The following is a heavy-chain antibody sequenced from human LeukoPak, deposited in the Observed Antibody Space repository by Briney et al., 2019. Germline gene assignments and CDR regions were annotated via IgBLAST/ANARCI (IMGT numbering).Heavy chain of an antibody. Sequence: GASVKVSCKVSGYTLTALSMHWVRQTPGKGLEWMGGFDPEDGETIYAQKFQGRVTMTEDTSTDTAYMELSSLRSEDTAVYYCATATAGEQLRCDYWGQGTLVTVSS. CDR2: FDPEDGET. V-gene: IGHV1-24*01. D-gene: IGHD6-6*01. J-gene: IGHJ4*02. CDR1: GYTLTALS. CDR3: ATATAGEQLRCDY.